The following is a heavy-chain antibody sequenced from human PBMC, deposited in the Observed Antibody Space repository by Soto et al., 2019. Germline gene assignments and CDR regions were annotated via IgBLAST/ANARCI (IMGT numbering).Heavy chain of an antibody. CDR1: GFTFSNAW. CDR2: IYSGGST. J-gene: IGHJ6*02. V-gene: IGHV3-53*04. Sequence: GGSLRLSCAASGFTFSNAWMSWVRQAPGKGLEWVSVIYSGGSTYYADSVKGRFTISRHNSKNTLYLQMNSLRAEDTAVYYCARDRGSYYYYSGMDVWGQGTTVTVSS. D-gene: IGHD1-26*01. CDR3: ARDRGSYYYYSGMDV.